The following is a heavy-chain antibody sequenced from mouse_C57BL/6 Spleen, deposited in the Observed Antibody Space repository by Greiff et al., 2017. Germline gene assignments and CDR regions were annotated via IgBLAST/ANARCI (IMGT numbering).Heavy chain of an antibody. CDR1: GYSFTGYY. CDR3: ARRRVPTTVVGGMDY. D-gene: IGHD1-1*01. Sequence: VQLKQSGPELVKPGASVKISCKASGYSFTGYYMNWVKQSPEKSLEWIGEINPSTGGTTYNQKFKAKATLTVDKSSSTAYMQLKSLTSEDSAVYYCARRRVPTTVVGGMDYWGQGTSVTVSS. J-gene: IGHJ4*01. V-gene: IGHV1-42*01. CDR2: INPSTGGT.